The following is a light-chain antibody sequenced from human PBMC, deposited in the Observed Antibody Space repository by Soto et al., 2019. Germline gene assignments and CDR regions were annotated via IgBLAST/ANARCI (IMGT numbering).Light chain of an antibody. V-gene: IGLV2-8*01. CDR1: SSDVGGYNY. J-gene: IGLJ1*01. CDR2: EVS. CDR3: SSYAGTNNPYV. Sequence: QSALTQPPSASGSPGQSVTISCTGTSSDVGGYNYVSWYQQHPGKAPKLMIYEVSKRPSGVPDRFSGSKSGNTASLTVSRLQAEDEADYYCSSYAGTNNPYVFGTGNKLTVL.